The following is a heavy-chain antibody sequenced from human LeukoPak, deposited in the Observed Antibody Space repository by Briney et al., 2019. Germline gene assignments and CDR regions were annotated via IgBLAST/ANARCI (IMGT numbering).Heavy chain of an antibody. CDR1: GGSISSNNW. CDR3: ARVNINNWHSCDY. D-gene: IGHD1-1*01. J-gene: IGHJ4*02. Sequence: SETLSLTCAVSGGSISSNNWWGWVRQPPGKGLEWIGEIYHSGSPNYNPSLKSRVTISVDKSRNHFSLNLSSVTAADTAAYYCARVNINNWHSCDYWGQGTLVTVSS. CDR2: IYHSGSP. V-gene: IGHV4-4*02.